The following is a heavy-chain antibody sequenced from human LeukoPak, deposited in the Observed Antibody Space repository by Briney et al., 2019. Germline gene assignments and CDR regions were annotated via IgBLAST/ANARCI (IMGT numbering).Heavy chain of an antibody. Sequence: GGSLRLSCAASGFTFSSYSMNWVRQAPGKGLEWISYTSSGSSTIYYADSVEGRFTISRDNAKNSLYLQMNSLRDEDTAVYYCARDRVAVSGTDYFDSWGQGTLVTVSS. CDR3: ARDRVAVSGTDYFDS. CDR1: GFTFSSYS. CDR2: TSSGSSTI. J-gene: IGHJ4*02. D-gene: IGHD6-19*01. V-gene: IGHV3-48*02.